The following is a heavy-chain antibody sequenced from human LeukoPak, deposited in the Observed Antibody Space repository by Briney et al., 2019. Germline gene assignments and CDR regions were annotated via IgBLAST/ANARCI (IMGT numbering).Heavy chain of an antibody. V-gene: IGHV4-59*12. CDR3: ARDGDIVVVTATGHDAFDI. Sequence: SETLSLTCTVSGGSMSPYHWGWIRQPPGKGLEWTGYIYYSGSTNYNPSLNSRVTISVDTSKNQFSLKLSSVTAADTAVYYCARDGDIVVVTATGHDAFDIWGQGTMVTVSS. CDR1: GGSMSPYH. D-gene: IGHD2-21*02. CDR2: IYYSGST. J-gene: IGHJ3*02.